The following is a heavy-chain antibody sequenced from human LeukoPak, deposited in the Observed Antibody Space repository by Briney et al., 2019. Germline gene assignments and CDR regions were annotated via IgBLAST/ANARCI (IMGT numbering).Heavy chain of an antibody. J-gene: IGHJ1*01. CDR3: ARGGHYYDSSGYYLFQH. V-gene: IGHV1-69*13. D-gene: IGHD3-22*01. CDR2: IIPIFGTA. CDR1: GGTFSSYA. Sequence: SVKVSCKASGGTFSSYAISWVRQAPGQGLEWMGGIIPIFGTANYAQKFQGRVTITADESTSTAYMELSSLRSEDTAVYYCARGGHYYDSSGYYLFQHWGQGTLVTASS.